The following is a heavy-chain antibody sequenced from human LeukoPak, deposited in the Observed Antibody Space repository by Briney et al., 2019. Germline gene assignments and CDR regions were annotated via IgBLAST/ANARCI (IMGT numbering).Heavy chain of an antibody. CDR1: GGTFSSYT. V-gene: IGHV1-69*04. CDR2: IIPILGIA. Sequence: SVKVSCKASGGTFSSYTISWVRQAPGQGLEWMGRIIPILGIANYAQKFQGRVTITADKSTSTAYMELSSLRSEDTAVYYCARDAGLYYDFWSGHPDYWGQGTLVTVSS. D-gene: IGHD3-3*01. J-gene: IGHJ4*02. CDR3: ARDAGLYYDFWSGHPDY.